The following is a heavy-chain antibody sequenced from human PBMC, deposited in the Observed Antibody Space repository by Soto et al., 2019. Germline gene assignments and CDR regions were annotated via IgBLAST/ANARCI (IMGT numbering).Heavy chain of an antibody. D-gene: IGHD3-10*01. Sequence: SETLSLTCTVSGGSISSYYWSWIRQPPGKGLEWIGYIYYSGSTNYNPSLKSRVTISVDTSKNQFSLKLSSVTAADTAVYYCARGKEWFGEFTYYYYYMDVWGKGTTVTVSS. CDR3: ARGKEWFGEFTYYYYYMDV. J-gene: IGHJ6*03. V-gene: IGHV4-59*01. CDR2: IYYSGST. CDR1: GGSISSYY.